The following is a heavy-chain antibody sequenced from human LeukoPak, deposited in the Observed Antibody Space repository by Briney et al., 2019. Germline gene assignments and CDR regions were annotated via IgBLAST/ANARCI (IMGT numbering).Heavy chain of an antibody. D-gene: IGHD3-10*01. J-gene: IGHJ4*02. Sequence: SETLSLTCTVSGGSISSYYCGWIRQPPGKGLGWIGYTYYSGSTNYNPSLKSRVTISVDTSKNQFSLKLSSVSVADTAVYYCARAGREVQIDYWGQGTLVTVSS. V-gene: IGHV4-59*01. CDR2: TYYSGST. CDR3: ARAGREVQIDY. CDR1: GGSISSYY.